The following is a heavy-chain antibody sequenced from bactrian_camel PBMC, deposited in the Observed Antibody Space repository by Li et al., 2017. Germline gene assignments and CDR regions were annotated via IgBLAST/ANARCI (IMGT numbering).Heavy chain of an antibody. Sequence: DVQLVESGGGLVQPGGSLRVSCVGTGFIFGDYTITWVRQAPGKALEWISDINSSGGNRNYADSVKGRFISSRDNAKNTLYLQLDSLKIEDTAMYYCANCRRPDGGMCPISTVEYTYRGQGTQVTVS. D-gene: IGHD6*01. J-gene: IGHJ4*01. CDR1: GFIFGDYT. CDR3: ANCRRPDGGMCPISTVEYTY. CDR2: INSSGGNR. V-gene: IGHV3S42*01.